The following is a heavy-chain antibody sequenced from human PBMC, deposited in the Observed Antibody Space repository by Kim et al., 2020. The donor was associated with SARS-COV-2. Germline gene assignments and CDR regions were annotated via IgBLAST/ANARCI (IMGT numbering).Heavy chain of an antibody. CDR1: GFTLSGST. V-gene: IGHV3-73*01. D-gene: IGHD6-19*01. J-gene: IGHJ3*02. CDR3: ARVNPIAGGWYDAFDI. CDR2: LRSKANSYAT. Sequence: GGSLRLSCAASGFTLSGSTVHWVRQASGKGLEWVGRLRSKANSYATAYAASVKNRFTISRDDSKNTAYLQMNSLKTEDTAVYYCARVNPIAGGWYDAFDIWGQGTMVTVSS.